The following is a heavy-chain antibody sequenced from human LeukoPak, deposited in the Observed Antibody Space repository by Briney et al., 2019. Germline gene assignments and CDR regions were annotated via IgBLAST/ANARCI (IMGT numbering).Heavy chain of an antibody. CDR3: ARDEYGDYVGYFDY. CDR2: ISNDESKK. Sequence: GGSLRLCCAASGFTFSSYGMHWVRQAPGKGLERVAVISNDESKKYYADSVKGRFTISRDNSKNTLSLQVSSLRAEDTAVYYCARDEYGDYVGYFDYWGQGTLVTVSS. D-gene: IGHD4-17*01. J-gene: IGHJ4*02. CDR1: GFTFSSYG. V-gene: IGHV3-30*03.